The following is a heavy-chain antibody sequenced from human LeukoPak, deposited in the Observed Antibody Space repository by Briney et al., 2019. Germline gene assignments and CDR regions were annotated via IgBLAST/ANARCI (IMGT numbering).Heavy chain of an antibody. V-gene: IGHV4-34*12. CDR1: GFTFSSYS. J-gene: IGHJ4*02. CDR2: IIDTGST. D-gene: IGHD3-3*01. Sequence: GSLRLSCAASGFTFSSYSMNWVRQAPGKGLEWIGEIIDTGSTKYNSSLKSRVTISVDTSKNEFSLNLTSVTAADTAIYYCARGLASGYPPIPFDYWGQGTLVTVSS. CDR3: ARGLASGYPPIPFDY.